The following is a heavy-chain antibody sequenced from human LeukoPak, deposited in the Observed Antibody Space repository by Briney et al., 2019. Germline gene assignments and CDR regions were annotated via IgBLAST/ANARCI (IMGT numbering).Heavy chain of an antibody. CDR3: TRGPLGGAEDY. J-gene: IGHJ4*02. CDR1: GGSFSGYY. D-gene: IGHD1-26*01. Sequence: SETLSLTCAVYGGSFSGYYWSWIRQPPGKGLEWIGEINRSGSTNYNPSLKSRVTISVDTSKNQFSLKLSSVTAADTAVYYCTRGPLGGAEDYWGQGTLVTVSS. CDR2: INRSGST. V-gene: IGHV4-34*01.